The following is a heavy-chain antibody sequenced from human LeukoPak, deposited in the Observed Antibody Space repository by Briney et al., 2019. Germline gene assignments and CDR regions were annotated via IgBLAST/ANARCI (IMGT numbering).Heavy chain of an antibody. CDR2: INSDGSST. V-gene: IGHV3-74*01. J-gene: IGHJ4*02. D-gene: IGHD2-2*01. CDR1: GFTFSSYW. Sequence: GGSLRLSCAASGFTFSSYWMHWVRQAPGKGLVWVSRINSDGSSTSYADSVKGRFTISRDNAKNTLYLQMNSLGAEDTAVYYCARGYCSSTSCLTPFDYWGQGTLVTVSS. CDR3: ARGYCSSTSCLTPFDY.